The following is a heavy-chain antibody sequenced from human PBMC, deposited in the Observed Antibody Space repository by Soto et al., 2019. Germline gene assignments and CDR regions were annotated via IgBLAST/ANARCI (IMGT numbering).Heavy chain of an antibody. Sequence: QVQLVQSGAEVKKPGASVKVSCRASGYTFTAYPLHWVRQAPGQRLEWMGWINAANGDIGYSREFQGRVTITRDTSASTVYMEVSSLTSEDTAVYYCATKAYYAAGVYHFDRWGQGTLVTVSS. CDR1: GYTFTAYP. D-gene: IGHD3-10*01. CDR2: INAANGDI. J-gene: IGHJ4*02. CDR3: ATKAYYAAGVYHFDR. V-gene: IGHV1-3*01.